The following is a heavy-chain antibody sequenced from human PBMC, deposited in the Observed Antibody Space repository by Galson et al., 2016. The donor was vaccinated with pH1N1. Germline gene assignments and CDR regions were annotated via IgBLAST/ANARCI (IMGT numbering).Heavy chain of an antibody. CDR2: IYPGDSDT. D-gene: IGHD2-15*01. Sequence: QSGAEVKKPGESLEISCKGSGYSFSSYWIGWVRQLPGKGLEWMGIIYPGDSDTKYSPSFQGQVTFSVDKSISTAYLQWSSLKASDTAMYYCARRETIVGADYWGQGTLVTVSS. CDR3: ARRETIVGADY. J-gene: IGHJ4*02. CDR1: GYSFSSYW. V-gene: IGHV5-51*03.